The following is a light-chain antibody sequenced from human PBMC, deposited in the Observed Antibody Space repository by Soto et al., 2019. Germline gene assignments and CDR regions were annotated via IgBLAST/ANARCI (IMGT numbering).Light chain of an antibody. CDR2: AAS. V-gene: IGKV1-27*01. Sequence: DVQMTQSPSSLSASVGDRVTITCRASRDISSSLAWYQQKPGKVPKLLIYAASTLHAGVQSRFSGSGSGTFFKLTINSLQPEDVATYYCQKYNSAPNTFGRGTRLEIK. J-gene: IGKJ2*01. CDR1: RDISSS. CDR3: QKYNSAPNT.